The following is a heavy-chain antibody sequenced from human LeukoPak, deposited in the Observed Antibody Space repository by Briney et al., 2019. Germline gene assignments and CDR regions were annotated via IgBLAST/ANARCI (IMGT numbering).Heavy chain of an antibody. CDR1: GFPFSSYA. V-gene: IGHV3-64D*09. Sequence: PGGSLRLSCTASGFPFSSYAMHWVRQAPGKGLEYVSAISDSGGNTYYGDSVKGRFTISRDNSKNTLYLQMSSLRAEDTAVYFCVHGYSFGPYGMDVWGQGTTVTVSS. D-gene: IGHD2-15*01. CDR3: VHGYSFGPYGMDV. J-gene: IGHJ6*02. CDR2: ISDSGGNT.